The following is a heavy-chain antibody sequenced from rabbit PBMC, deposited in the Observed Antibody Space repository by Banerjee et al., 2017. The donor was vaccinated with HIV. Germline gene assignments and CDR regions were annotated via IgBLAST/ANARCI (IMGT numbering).Heavy chain of an antibody. J-gene: IGHJ4*01. CDR1: GIDFSSRHY. Sequence: QSLEESGGDLVKPGASLTLTCTASGIDFSSRHYMCWVRQAPGKGLEWIACIWTSSGIYYASWAKGRFTISKTSSTTVMLQMTSLTAADTATYFCARNHAGISGYFDLWGPGTLVTVS. D-gene: IGHD4-2*01. CDR3: ARNHAGISGYFDL. V-gene: IGHV1S40*01. CDR2: IWTSSGI.